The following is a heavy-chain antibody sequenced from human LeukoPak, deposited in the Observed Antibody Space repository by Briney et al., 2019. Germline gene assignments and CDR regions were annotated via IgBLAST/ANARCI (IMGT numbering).Heavy chain of an antibody. V-gene: IGHV4-59*12. J-gene: IGHJ4*02. CDR2: IYYSGST. D-gene: IGHD2-2*02. CDR3: AREYCRSTSCYTGPSFDY. Sequence: SETLSLTCTVSGGSISSYYWSWIRQPPGKGLEWIGYIYYSGSTNYNPSLKSRVTMSVDTSKSQFSLQVNSVTAADTAIYYCAREYCRSTSCYTGPSFDYWGQGTLLTVSS. CDR1: GGSISSYY.